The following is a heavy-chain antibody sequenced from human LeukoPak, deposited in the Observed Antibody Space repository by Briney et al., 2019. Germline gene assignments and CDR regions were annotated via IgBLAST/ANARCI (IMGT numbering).Heavy chain of an antibody. Sequence: SVKVSFKASGGTFISYAISWVRQAPGQGLEWMGRIIPIFGIANYAQKFQGRVTITADKSTSTAYMELSSLRSEDTAVYYCARGYCSSTSCYYWFDPWGQGTLVTVSS. J-gene: IGHJ5*02. V-gene: IGHV1-69*04. D-gene: IGHD2-2*01. CDR2: IIPIFGIA. CDR1: GGTFISYA. CDR3: ARGYCSSTSCYYWFDP.